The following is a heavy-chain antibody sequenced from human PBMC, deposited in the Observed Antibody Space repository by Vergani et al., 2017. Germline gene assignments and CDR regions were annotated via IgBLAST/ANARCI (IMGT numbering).Heavy chain of an antibody. D-gene: IGHD6-13*01. CDR3: AAVRVYSSSDMGFDY. Sequence: QMQLVQSGPEVKKPGTSVKVSCKASGFTFTSPAVQWVRQARGQRLEWIGWIVVGSGNTNYAQKFQERVTITRDMSTSTAYMELSSLRSEDTAVYYCAAVRVYSSSDMGFDYWGQGTLVTVSS. J-gene: IGHJ4*02. V-gene: IGHV1-58*01. CDR2: IVVGSGNT. CDR1: GFTFTSPA.